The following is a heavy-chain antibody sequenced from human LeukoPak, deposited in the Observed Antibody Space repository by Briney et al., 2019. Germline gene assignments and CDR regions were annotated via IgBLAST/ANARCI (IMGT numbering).Heavy chain of an antibody. V-gene: IGHV4-39*07. Sequence: SETLSLTCTVSGGSISSSSYYWGWIRQPPGKGLEWIGSIYYSGSTYYNPSLKSRVTIPVDTSKNQFSLKLSSVTAADTAVYYCARVVGSGWYPYYYYYMDVWGKGTTVTVSS. CDR3: ARVVGSGWYPYYYYYMDV. CDR2: IYYSGST. D-gene: IGHD6-19*01. J-gene: IGHJ6*03. CDR1: GGSISSSSYY.